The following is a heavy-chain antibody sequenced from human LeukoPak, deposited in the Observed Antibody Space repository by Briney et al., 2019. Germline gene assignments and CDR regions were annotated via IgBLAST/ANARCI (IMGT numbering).Heavy chain of an antibody. V-gene: IGHV1-18*01. CDR2: ISAYNGNT. Sequence: ASVKVSCKASGYTFTSYGISWVRQAPGQGLEWMGWISAYNGNTNYAQKLQGRVTMTTDTSTSTAYMELRSLRSDDTAVYYCARVGGVDFWSGLLHFYYFDYWGQGTLVTVSS. J-gene: IGHJ4*02. CDR1: GYTFTSYG. D-gene: IGHD3-3*01. CDR3: ARVGGVDFWSGLLHFYYFDY.